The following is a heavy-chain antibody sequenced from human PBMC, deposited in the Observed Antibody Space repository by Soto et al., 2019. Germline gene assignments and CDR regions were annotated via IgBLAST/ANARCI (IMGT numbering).Heavy chain of an antibody. V-gene: IGHV1-18*01. J-gene: IGHJ4*02. D-gene: IGHD4-17*01. CDR2: ISAYNGNT. Sequence: ASVKVSCKASGYTFTTYGISWVRQAPGQGLEWMGWISAYNGNTNYAQKLQGRVTMTTDTSTSTAYMVLRSLRSDDTAVYYCARDRYGGLVDYWGQGTLVTVSS. CDR3: ARDRYGGLVDY. CDR1: GYTFTTYG.